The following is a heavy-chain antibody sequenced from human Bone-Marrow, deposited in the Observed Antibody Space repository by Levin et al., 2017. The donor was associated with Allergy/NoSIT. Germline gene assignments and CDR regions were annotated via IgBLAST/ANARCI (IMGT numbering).Heavy chain of an antibody. Sequence: GGSLRLSCAASGFTFSTYAMSWVRQAPGKGLEWVSDISGSGGAKYYADSVKGRFNISRDNSKNTLYLQMKSLRVEDTAVYYCAKDRPELEGRSDYFDYWGQGALVTVSS. V-gene: IGHV3-23*01. D-gene: IGHD1-1*01. CDR2: ISGSGGAK. CDR1: GFTFSTYA. CDR3: AKDRPELEGRSDYFDY. J-gene: IGHJ4*02.